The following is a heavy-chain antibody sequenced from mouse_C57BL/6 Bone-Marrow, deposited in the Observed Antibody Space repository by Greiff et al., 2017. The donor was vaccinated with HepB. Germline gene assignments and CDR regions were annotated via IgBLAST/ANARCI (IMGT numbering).Heavy chain of an antibody. Sequence: EVNLVESEGGLVQPGSSMKLSCTASGFTFSDYYMAWVRQVPEKGLEWVANINYDGSSTYYLDSLKSRFIISRDNAKNILYLQMSSLKSEDTATYYCARGIHDYDGDWYFDVWGTGTTVTVSS. V-gene: IGHV5-16*01. CDR3: ARGIHDYDGDWYFDV. CDR2: INYDGSST. D-gene: IGHD2-4*01. J-gene: IGHJ1*03. CDR1: GFTFSDYY.